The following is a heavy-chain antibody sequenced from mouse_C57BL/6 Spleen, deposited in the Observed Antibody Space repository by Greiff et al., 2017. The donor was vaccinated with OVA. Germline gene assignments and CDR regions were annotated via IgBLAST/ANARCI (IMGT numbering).Heavy chain of an antibody. CDR2: IYPSDSET. Sequence: VQLQQPGAELVRPGSSVKLSCKASGYTFTSYWMDWVKQRPGQGLEWIGNIYPSDSETHYNQKFKDKATLTVDKSSSTAYMQLSSLTSEDSAVYYCARRYDYDDGYYFDYWGQGTTLTVSS. V-gene: IGHV1-61*01. J-gene: IGHJ2*01. CDR3: ARRYDYDDGYYFDY. D-gene: IGHD2-4*01. CDR1: GYTFTSYW.